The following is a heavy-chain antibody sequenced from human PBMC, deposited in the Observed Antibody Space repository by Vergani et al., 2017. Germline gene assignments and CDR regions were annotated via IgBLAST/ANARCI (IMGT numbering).Heavy chain of an antibody. D-gene: IGHD6-13*01. Sequence: QVQLQESGPGLVKPSQTLSLTCTVSGGSISSGGYYWGWIRQPPGKGLEWIGSIYYSGSTYYNPSLKSRVTISVDTSKNQFSLKLSSVTAADTAVYYCARPGIAAADARSPSAEYFQHSGQGTLVTVSS. CDR1: GGSISSGGYY. V-gene: IGHV4-39*01. CDR2: IYYSGST. CDR3: ARPGIAAADARSPSAEYFQH. J-gene: IGHJ1*01.